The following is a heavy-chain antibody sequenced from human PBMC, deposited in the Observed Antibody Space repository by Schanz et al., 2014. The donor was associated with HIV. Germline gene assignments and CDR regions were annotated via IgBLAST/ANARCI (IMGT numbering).Heavy chain of an antibody. D-gene: IGHD5-18*01. V-gene: IGHV3-23*04. CDR2: ISGSDGDT. J-gene: IGHJ5*02. CDR3: VKAYSSGFSGAGS. CDR1: GFTFSSYA. Sequence: EVQLVESGGGLVKPGGSLRLSCAASGFTFSSYAMTWVRQAPGKGLDWVSTISGSDGDTYYADSVKGRFTISRDNSRNALYLHMNSLRADDTAIYYCVKAYSSGFSGAGSWGQGALVTVSP.